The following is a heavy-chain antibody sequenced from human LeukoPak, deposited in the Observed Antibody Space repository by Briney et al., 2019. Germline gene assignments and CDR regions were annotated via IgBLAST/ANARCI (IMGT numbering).Heavy chain of an antibody. V-gene: IGHV4-39*02. CDR1: GDSIESSDYY. CDR3: ASVDIAVLPSSTFDY. CDR2: IYYSGNT. Sequence: SETLSLTCIVSGDSIESSDYYWGWIRQPPGKGLEWIGSIYYSGNTYYNPSLKSRVTISVDTSNNHFSLELSSVTAADTAVYYFASVDIAVLPSSTFDYWGQGTLVTVSS. J-gene: IGHJ4*02. D-gene: IGHD2-2*01.